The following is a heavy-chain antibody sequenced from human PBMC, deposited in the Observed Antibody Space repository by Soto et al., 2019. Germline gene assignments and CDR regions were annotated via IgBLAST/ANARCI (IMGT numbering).Heavy chain of an antibody. J-gene: IGHJ6*02. CDR2: ISYDGSNK. D-gene: IGHD4-17*01. V-gene: IGHV3-30-3*01. CDR1: GFIVRSYA. CDR3: ARDPGAL. Sequence: GGPLGLCSTAYGFIVRSYAMHWVRQAPGKGLEWVAVISYDGSNKYYADSVKGRFTISRDNSKNTLYLQMNSLRAEDTAVYYCARDPGALWGQGNTVTGSS.